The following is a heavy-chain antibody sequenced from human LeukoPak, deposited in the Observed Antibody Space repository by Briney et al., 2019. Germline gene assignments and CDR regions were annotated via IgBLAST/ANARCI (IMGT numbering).Heavy chain of an antibody. CDR3: ARSLQLGHMDV. J-gene: IGHJ6*03. Sequence: ASVKVSCKASGYTFTSYAMHWVRQAPGQRLEWMGWINAGNGNTKYSQKFQGRVTITADESTSTAYMELSSVRSEDTAVYYCARSLQLGHMDVWGKGTTVTVSS. CDR2: INAGNGNT. V-gene: IGHV1-3*01. CDR1: GYTFTSYA. D-gene: IGHD6-6*01.